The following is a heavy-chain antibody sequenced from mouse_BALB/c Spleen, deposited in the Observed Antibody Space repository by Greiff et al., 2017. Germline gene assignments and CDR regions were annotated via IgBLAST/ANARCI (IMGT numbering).Heavy chain of an antibody. V-gene: IGHV5-6-4*01. CDR1: GFTFSSYT. Sequence: EVKLMESGGGLVKPGGSLKLSCAASGFTFSSYTMSWVRQTPEKRLEWVATISSGGSYTYYPDSVKGRFTISRDNAKNTLYLQMSSLKSEDTAMYYCTRGEGHYGNFAYWGQGTLVTVSA. CDR2: ISSGGSYT. CDR3: TRGEGHYGNFAY. D-gene: IGHD2-1*01. J-gene: IGHJ3*01.